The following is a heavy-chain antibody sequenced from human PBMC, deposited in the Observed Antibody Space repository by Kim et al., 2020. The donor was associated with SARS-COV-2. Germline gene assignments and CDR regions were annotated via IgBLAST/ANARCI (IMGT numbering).Heavy chain of an antibody. CDR3: AREIPDTLYFDY. CDR2: INPNDGST. Sequence: ASVKVSCKASGYSFTRHYVHWVRQAPGQGLEWMGMINPNDGSTGYAQTFRNRATVTRDTSTSTVYMELSSLRSEDTAVHFCAREIPDTLYFDYWGQGAQV. CDR1: GYSFTRHY. J-gene: IGHJ4*02. D-gene: IGHD2-2*01. V-gene: IGHV1-46*01.